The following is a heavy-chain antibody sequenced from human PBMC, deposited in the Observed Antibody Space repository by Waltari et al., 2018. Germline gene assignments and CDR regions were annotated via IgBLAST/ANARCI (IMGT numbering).Heavy chain of an antibody. CDR2: IYTSGST. Sequence: QVQLQESGPGLVKPSQTLSLTCTVSGGSISSGSYYWSWIRQPAGKGLEWIGRIYTSGSTNYNPSLKSRVTISVDTSKNQFSLKLSSVTAADTAVYYCARSQPIYYYGSGSYYQIDYWGQGTLVTVSS. CDR1: GGSISSGSYY. CDR3: ARSQPIYYYGSGSYYQIDY. V-gene: IGHV4-61*02. D-gene: IGHD3-10*01. J-gene: IGHJ4*02.